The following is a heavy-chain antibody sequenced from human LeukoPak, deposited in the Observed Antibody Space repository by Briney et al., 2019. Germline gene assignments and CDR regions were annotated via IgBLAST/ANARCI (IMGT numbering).Heavy chain of an antibody. CDR3: TTDSGGAVAGHYYYYGMDV. V-gene: IGHV1-24*01. CDR2: FDPEDGET. D-gene: IGHD6-19*01. Sequence: ASVKVSCKVFGYTLTELSMHWVRQAPGKGLEWMGGFDPEDGETIYAQKFQGRVTMTEDTSTDTAYMELSSLRSEDTAVYYCTTDSGGAVAGHYYYYGMDVWGQGTTVTVSS. CDR1: GYTLTELS. J-gene: IGHJ6*02.